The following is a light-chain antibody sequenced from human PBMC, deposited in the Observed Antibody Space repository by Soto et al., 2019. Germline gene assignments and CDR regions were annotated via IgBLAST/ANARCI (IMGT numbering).Light chain of an antibody. CDR3: QQYGSSPRT. Sequence: EIVLTQSPGTRSLSPGERATLSCRASQSVRSDYLAWYQQKPGQAPRLLIYGASSTATGIPDRFSGSGSGTDFTLTISRLEPEDFAVYYCQQYGSSPRTFGQGTKLEIK. V-gene: IGKV3-20*01. J-gene: IGKJ2*02. CDR1: QSVRSDY. CDR2: GAS.